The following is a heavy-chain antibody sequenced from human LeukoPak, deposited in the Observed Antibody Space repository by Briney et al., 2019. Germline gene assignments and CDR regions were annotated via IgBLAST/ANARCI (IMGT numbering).Heavy chain of an antibody. CDR1: GFTFSTCT. CDR2: ISSSGSYI. CDR3: ARSPPIASPKDY. Sequence: GGSLRLSCAASGFTFSTCTMNWVRQAPGKGLEWVASISSSGSYIYYADSVKGRFTISRDNAKNSLYLQMNSLGAEDTAVYYCARSPPIASPKDYWGQGTLVTVSS. J-gene: IGHJ4*02. V-gene: IGHV3-21*01. D-gene: IGHD3-22*01.